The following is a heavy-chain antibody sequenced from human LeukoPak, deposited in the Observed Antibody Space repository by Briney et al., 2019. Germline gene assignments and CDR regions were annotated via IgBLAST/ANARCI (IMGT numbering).Heavy chain of an antibody. CDR2: IWYDGSNK. CDR1: GFTFSSYG. Sequence: PGGSLRLSCAASGFTFSSYGMHWVRQAPGKGLEWVAVIWYDGSNKYYADSVKGRFTISRDNSKNTLYLQMNSLRAEDTAVYYCARDRGYCSGGSCYSEYFDYWGQGTLVTVPS. V-gene: IGHV3-33*01. J-gene: IGHJ4*02. D-gene: IGHD2-15*01. CDR3: ARDRGYCSGGSCYSEYFDY.